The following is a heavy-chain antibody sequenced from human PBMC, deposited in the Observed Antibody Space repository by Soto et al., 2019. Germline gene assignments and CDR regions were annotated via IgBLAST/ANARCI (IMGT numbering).Heavy chain of an antibody. CDR1: GFTFSSYS. Sequence: EVQLVESGGGLVKPGGSLRLSCAASGFTFSSYSMNWVRQAPGKGLEWVSSISSSSSYIYYADSVKGRFTISRDNAKNSLYLQMNSLRAEDTAVYYCARTKQNDYGAYALVVAWDYWGQGTLVTVSS. J-gene: IGHJ4*02. D-gene: IGHD4-17*01. CDR2: ISSSSSYI. CDR3: ARTKQNDYGAYALVVAWDY. V-gene: IGHV3-21*01.